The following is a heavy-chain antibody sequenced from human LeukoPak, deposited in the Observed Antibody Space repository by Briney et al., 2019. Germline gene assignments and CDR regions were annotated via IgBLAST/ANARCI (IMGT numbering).Heavy chain of an antibody. CDR2: INHSGST. CDR1: GGSFSGYY. CDR3: ARGRVTYYYGSGSRPGYYFDY. J-gene: IGHJ4*02. D-gene: IGHD3-10*01. Sequence: SETLSLTCAVYGGSFSGYYWSWTRQPPGKGLEWIGEINHSGSTNYNPSLKSRVTISVDTSKNQFSLKLSSVTAADTAVYYCARGRVTYYYGSGSRPGYYFDYWGQGTLVTVSS. V-gene: IGHV4-34*01.